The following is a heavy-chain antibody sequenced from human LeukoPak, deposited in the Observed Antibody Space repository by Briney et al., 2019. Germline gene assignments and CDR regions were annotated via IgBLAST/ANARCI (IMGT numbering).Heavy chain of an antibody. V-gene: IGHV3-15*07. Sequence: GGSLRLSCAASGFTFSNAWMNWVRQAPGKGLEWLGRIKRETDGGTIDYAAPVKGRFTISRDDSRNTLYLQMNSLKIEDTAVYYCTTDRYYDNSELQFQHWGQGTLVTVSS. D-gene: IGHD3-22*01. J-gene: IGHJ1*01. CDR1: GFTFSNAW. CDR2: IKRETDGGTI. CDR3: TTDRYYDNSELQFQH.